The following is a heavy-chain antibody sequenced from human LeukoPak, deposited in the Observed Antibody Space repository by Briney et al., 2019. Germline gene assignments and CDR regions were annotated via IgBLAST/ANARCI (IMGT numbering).Heavy chain of an antibody. Sequence: SETLSFTCTVSGGSISSSSYYWGWIRQPPGKGLEWIGSIYYSGSTYYNPSLKSRVTISVDTSKNQFSLKLSSVTAADTAVYYCARQGLPNYYDSSGYLGYWGQGTLVTVSS. V-gene: IGHV4-39*01. J-gene: IGHJ4*02. D-gene: IGHD3-22*01. CDR1: GGSISSSSYY. CDR3: ARQGLPNYYDSSGYLGY. CDR2: IYYSGST.